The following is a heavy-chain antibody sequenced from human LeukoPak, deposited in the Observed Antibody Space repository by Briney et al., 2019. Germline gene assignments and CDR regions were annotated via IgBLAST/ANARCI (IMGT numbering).Heavy chain of an antibody. V-gene: IGHV4-59*12. CDR1: GGSISSYY. CDR3: ATPSPYCSSTSCYYPLDY. Sequence: SETLSLTCTVSGGSISSYYWSWIRQPPGKGLEWIGYIYYSGSTNYNPSLKSRVTISVDTSKNQFSLKLSSVTAADTAVYYCATPSPYCSSTSCYYPLDYWGQGTLVTVSS. CDR2: IYYSGST. D-gene: IGHD2-2*01. J-gene: IGHJ4*02.